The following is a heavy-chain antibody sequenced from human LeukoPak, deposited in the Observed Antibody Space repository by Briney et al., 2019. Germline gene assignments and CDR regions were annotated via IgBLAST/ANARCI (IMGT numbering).Heavy chain of an antibody. Sequence: GGSLRLSCAASGFTFSSYAMHWVRQAPGKGLEWVAVISYDGSNKYYADSVKGRFTISRDNSKKTLYLQMNSLRAEDTAVYYCARDYDYYYYGMDVWGQGTRSPSP. CDR2: ISYDGSNK. J-gene: IGHJ6*02. D-gene: IGHD3-16*01. V-gene: IGHV3-30*04. CDR1: GFTFSSYA. CDR3: ARDYDYYYYGMDV.